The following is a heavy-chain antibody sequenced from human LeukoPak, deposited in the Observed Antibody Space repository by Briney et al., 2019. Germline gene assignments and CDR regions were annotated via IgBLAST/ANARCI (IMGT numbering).Heavy chain of an antibody. V-gene: IGHV3-53*05. CDR1: GFTFSGNY. D-gene: IGHD1-1*01. J-gene: IGHJ4*02. CDR3: AKSNEIYFDY. CDR2: IYSGGST. Sequence: PGGSLRLSCAASGFTFSGNYMSWVRQAPGKGLEWVSIIYSGGSTYYADSVKGRFTISRDNSKNTLYLQMNSLRAEDTAVYYCAKSNEIYFDYWGQGTLVTVSS.